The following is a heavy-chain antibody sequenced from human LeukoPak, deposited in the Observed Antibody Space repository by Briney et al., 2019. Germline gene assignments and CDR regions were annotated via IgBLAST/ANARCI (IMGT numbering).Heavy chain of an antibody. CDR3: AKDMGRTTVTRSYYHYGMDV. D-gene: IGHD4-17*01. CDR1: GFTFDNYA. J-gene: IGHJ6*02. V-gene: IGHV3-9*01. CDR2: ISWKGGTK. Sequence: PGKSLRLSCAASGFTFDNYAMHWVRQVPGKGLEWVSGISWKGGTKDSADSVKGRFSISRDNAKNTLYLQMNSLRAEDTALYFCAKDMGRTTVTRSYYHYGMDVWGQGTTVTVSS.